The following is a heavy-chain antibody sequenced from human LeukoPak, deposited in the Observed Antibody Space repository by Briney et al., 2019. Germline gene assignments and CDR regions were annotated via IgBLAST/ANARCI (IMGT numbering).Heavy chain of an antibody. V-gene: IGHV1-69*01. CDR1: GGTFSSYA. CDR3: ATGGVQLWLRTDY. D-gene: IGHD5-18*01. Sequence: GASVKVCCKASGGTFSSYAISWVRQAPGQGLEWMGGIIPIFGTANYAQKFQGRVTITADESTSTAYMELSSLRSEDTAVYYCATGGVQLWLRTDYWGQGTLVTVSS. J-gene: IGHJ4*02. CDR2: IIPIFGTA.